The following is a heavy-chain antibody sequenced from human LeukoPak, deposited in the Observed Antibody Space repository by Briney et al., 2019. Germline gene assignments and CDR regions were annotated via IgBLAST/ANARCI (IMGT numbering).Heavy chain of an antibody. CDR2: IRSKGYGGTT. CDR3: TRGPTGRWLYYGMDV. D-gene: IGHD5-24*01. CDR1: GFTFGDHA. J-gene: IGHJ6*02. Sequence: PGGSLRLSCITSGFTFGDHAMSWVRQAPGKGLDWVGFIRSKGYGGTTEYAASVKGRFTISRDDSKSIAYLQMNSLKREDTAVYYCTRGPTGRWLYYGMDVWGQGTTVIVSS. V-gene: IGHV3-49*04.